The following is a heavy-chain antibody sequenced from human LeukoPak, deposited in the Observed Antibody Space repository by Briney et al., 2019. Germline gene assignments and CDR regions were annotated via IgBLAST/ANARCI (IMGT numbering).Heavy chain of an antibody. J-gene: IGHJ4*02. D-gene: IGHD6-6*01. Sequence: PSETLSLTCTVSGGSISSYYWSWIRQPPGKGLEWIGYIYYSGSTNYNPSLKSRVTISVDTSKNQFSLRLSSVTAADTAVYYCARGGSGSSSPYCFDYWGQGTLVTVSS. V-gene: IGHV4-59*01. CDR3: ARGGSGSSSPYCFDY. CDR1: GGSISSYY. CDR2: IYYSGST.